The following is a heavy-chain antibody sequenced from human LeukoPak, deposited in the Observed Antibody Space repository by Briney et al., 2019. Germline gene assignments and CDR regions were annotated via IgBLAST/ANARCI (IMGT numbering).Heavy chain of an antibody. Sequence: PGGSLRLSCAASGFTFSSFGMHWVRQTPGKGLEGVAVTTLDGSNKYYADSVKGRFTISRDNSKNTLYLQMNSLRAEDTGVYFCAEDKGIYYYGMDVWGQGTTVTVSS. CDR3: AEDKGIYYYGMDV. CDR1: GFTFSSFG. V-gene: IGHV3-30*18. J-gene: IGHJ6*02. D-gene: IGHD6-13*01. CDR2: TTLDGSNK.